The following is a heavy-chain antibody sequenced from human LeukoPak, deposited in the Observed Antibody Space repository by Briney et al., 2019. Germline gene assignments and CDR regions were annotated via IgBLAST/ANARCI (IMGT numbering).Heavy chain of an antibody. V-gene: IGHV4-4*07. D-gene: IGHD3-10*01. CDR2: IYTSGST. Sequence: SKTLSLTCTVSGGSISSYYWSWIRQPAGKGLEWIGRIYTSGSTNYNPSLKSRVTMSVDTSKNQFSLKLSSVTAADTAVYYCARLTMVRGVIDLNYYYYMDVWGKGTTVTISS. J-gene: IGHJ6*03. CDR3: ARLTMVRGVIDLNYYYYMDV. CDR1: GGSISSYY.